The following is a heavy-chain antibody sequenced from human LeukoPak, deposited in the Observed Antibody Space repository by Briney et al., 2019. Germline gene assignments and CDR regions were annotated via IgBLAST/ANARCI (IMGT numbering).Heavy chain of an antibody. Sequence: GGSLRLSCVASGFTFTKYAMDWVRQAPGKGLEWVASISYDDTNRAYSDSVKGRFTVSRDTSNNTLYLQMNSLRAEDTGVYYCARDCSIATCYAAFDYWGQGTLVTVSS. V-gene: IGHV3-30-3*01. D-gene: IGHD2-2*01. CDR1: GFTFTKYA. J-gene: IGHJ4*02. CDR2: ISYDDTNR. CDR3: ARDCSIATCYAAFDY.